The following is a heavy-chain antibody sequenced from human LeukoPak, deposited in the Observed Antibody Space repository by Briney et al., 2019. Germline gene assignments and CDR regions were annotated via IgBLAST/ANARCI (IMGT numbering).Heavy chain of an antibody. J-gene: IGHJ4*02. D-gene: IGHD6-19*01. CDR2: IYVGTNNT. CDR3: AREFRQTYNSGWSLDY. CDR1: GFTVSNNY. V-gene: IGHV3-53*01. Sequence: GGSLRLPCSVSGFTVSNNYIIWVRQSPGKALDCFSVIYVGTNNTHYAHSVKGRFTISRDNSKNTVYLQMSSLAAEDTAAYYCAREFRQTYNSGWSLDYWGQATLVTVSS.